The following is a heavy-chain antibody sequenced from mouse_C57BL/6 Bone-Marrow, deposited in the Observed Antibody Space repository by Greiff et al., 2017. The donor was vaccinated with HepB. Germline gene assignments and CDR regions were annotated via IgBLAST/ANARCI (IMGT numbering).Heavy chain of an antibody. J-gene: IGHJ2*01. CDR3: ARLFGY. V-gene: IGHV1-69*01. CDR2: IDPSDSYT. CDR1: GYTFTSYW. Sequence: QVQLKQPGAELVMPGASVKLSCKASGYTFTSYWMHWVKQRPGQGLEWIGEIDPSDSYTNYNQKFKGKSTLTVDKSSSTAYMQRSSLTSEDSAVYYCARLFGYWGQGTTLTVSS.